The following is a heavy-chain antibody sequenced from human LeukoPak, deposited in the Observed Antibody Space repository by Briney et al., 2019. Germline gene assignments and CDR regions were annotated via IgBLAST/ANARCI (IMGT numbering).Heavy chain of an antibody. D-gene: IGHD6-19*01. V-gene: IGHV3-48*01. CDR2: ISSSSSTI. J-gene: IGHJ5*02. CDR3: AKDPSSGWSPDYNWFDP. Sequence: PGGSLRLSCAASGFTFGSYSMNWVRQAPGKGLEWLSYISSSSSTIYYADSVKGRFTISRDNAKNSLYLQMNSLRAEDTAVYYCAKDPSSGWSPDYNWFDPWGQGTLVTVSS. CDR1: GFTFGSYS.